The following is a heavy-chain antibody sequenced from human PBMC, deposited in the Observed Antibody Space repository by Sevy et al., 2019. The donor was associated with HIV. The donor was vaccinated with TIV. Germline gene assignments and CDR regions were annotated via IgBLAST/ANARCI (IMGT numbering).Heavy chain of an antibody. CDR3: ARPSPRIAAAASAFYDN. D-gene: IGHD6-13*01. J-gene: IGHJ4*02. Sequence: GGSLRLSCAASGFTFSSYGMHWVRQAPGKGLEWVAVISYDGSSKYYADSVKGRFTISRDNPKNTQFLQMINLRVDDTAIYYCARPSPRIAAAASAFYDNWGQGTLVTVSS. CDR2: ISYDGSSK. V-gene: IGHV3-30*03. CDR1: GFTFSSYG.